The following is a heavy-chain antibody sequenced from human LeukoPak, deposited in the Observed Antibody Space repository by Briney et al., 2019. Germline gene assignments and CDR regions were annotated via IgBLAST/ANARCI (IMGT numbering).Heavy chain of an antibody. Sequence: GGSLRLSCAASGFTFSSYSMNWVRQAPGKGLEWVSSISSSSSYIYYAVSVKGRFTISRDDSKNTLYLQMNILRAEDTAVYFCAREQWLDYWGQGTLVTVSS. D-gene: IGHD6-19*01. V-gene: IGHV3-21*04. CDR1: GFTFSSYS. CDR3: AREQWLDY. J-gene: IGHJ4*02. CDR2: ISSSSSYI.